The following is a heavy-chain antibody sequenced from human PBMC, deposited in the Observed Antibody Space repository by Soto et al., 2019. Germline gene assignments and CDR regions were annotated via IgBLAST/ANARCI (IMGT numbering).Heavy chain of an antibody. CDR2: VYHSGTT. V-gene: IGHV4-59*01. CDR1: GVSITGSY. Sequence: PSETLSLTCSVSGVSITGSYWSWIRQPPGKTLEWIGYVYHSGTTTYNPSLKSRVSISVDTSKNQFSLRLTSVIAADTAVYYCARDMPYGAGRLAVCDYWGQGILVTVSS. D-gene: IGHD1-26*01. CDR3: ARDMPYGAGRLAVCDY. J-gene: IGHJ4*02.